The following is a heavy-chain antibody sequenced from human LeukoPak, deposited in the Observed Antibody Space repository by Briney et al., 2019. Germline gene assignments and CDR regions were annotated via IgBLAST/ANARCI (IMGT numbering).Heavy chain of an antibody. Sequence: GGSLRLSCAASGFTFSSYAMSWVRQAPGKGLEWVSAISGSGGSTYYADSVKGRFTISRDNSKNTLYLQMNSPRAEDTAVYYCAKNGGWDLVWFGELPDFDYWGQGTLVTVSS. CDR2: ISGSGGST. V-gene: IGHV3-23*01. CDR3: AKNGGWDLVWFGELPDFDY. CDR1: GFTFSSYA. D-gene: IGHD3-10*01. J-gene: IGHJ4*02.